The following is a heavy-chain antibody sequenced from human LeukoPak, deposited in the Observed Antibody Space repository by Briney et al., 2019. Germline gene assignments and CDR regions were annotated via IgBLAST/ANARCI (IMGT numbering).Heavy chain of an antibody. D-gene: IGHD3-22*01. CDR1: GFTFSSYA. CDR3: AKSLYDSSGYSARGY. Sequence: GGSLRLSCAASGFTFSSYAMSWVRQAPGKGLEWVSAISGSGGSTYYADSVKGRFTISRVNSKNTLYLQMNSLRAEDTAVYYCAKSLYDSSGYSARGYWGQGTLVTVSS. J-gene: IGHJ4*02. V-gene: IGHV3-23*01. CDR2: ISGSGGST.